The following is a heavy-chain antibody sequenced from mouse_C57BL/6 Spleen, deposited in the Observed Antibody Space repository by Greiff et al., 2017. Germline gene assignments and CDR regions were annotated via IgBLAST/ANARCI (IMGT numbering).Heavy chain of an antibody. Sequence: EVQLVESGGGLVKPGGSLKLPCAASGFTFSSYALSCVRQTPETSLEWVATISDGGSYTYYPDNVKGRFTISRDNAKNNLYMKRSHMEYEDTAMYYCARALGSSPYWYIDVWGTGTTVTVSS. CDR3: ARALGSSPYWYIDV. D-gene: IGHD1-1*01. V-gene: IGHV5-4*01. CDR1: GFTFSSYA. CDR2: ISDGGSYT. J-gene: IGHJ1*03.